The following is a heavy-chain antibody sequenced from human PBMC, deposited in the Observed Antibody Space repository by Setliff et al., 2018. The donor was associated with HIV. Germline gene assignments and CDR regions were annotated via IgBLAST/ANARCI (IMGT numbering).Heavy chain of an antibody. D-gene: IGHD6-19*01. J-gene: IGHJ4*02. CDR3: ARVPLSGWLYFDY. Sequence: SVKISCKASGGTFSSYAISWVRQAPGQGLEWIGGIIPIFGTANYAQKLQGRVTMTTDTSTSTAYMELRSLRSDDTAVYYCARVPLSGWLYFDYWGQGTLVTVSS. V-gene: IGHV1-69*05. CDR1: GGTFSSYA. CDR2: IIPIFGTA.